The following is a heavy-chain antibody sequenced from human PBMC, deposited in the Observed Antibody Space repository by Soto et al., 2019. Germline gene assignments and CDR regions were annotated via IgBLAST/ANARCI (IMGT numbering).Heavy chain of an antibody. J-gene: IGHJ6*02. V-gene: IGHV1-69*01. CDR3: ARVLVGCTGGNCYYYYGMDV. Sequence: QVQLVQSGAEVKKPGSSVKVSCKASGGTFSSCAITWVRQAPGQGLEWMGGIIPFFGTANYAQKFQGRVTITADESTSTAYMELSRLRYEDTAVYYCARVLVGCTGGNCYYYYGMDVWGQGTTVIVSS. CDR2: IIPFFGTA. CDR1: GGTFSSCA. D-gene: IGHD2-8*02.